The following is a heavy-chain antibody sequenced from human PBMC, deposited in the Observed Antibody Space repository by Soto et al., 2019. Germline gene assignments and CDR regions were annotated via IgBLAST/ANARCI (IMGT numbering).Heavy chain of an antibody. V-gene: IGHV1-18*04. CDR2: ISTFNGKT. CDR1: GYTFTNYG. J-gene: IGHJ3*02. Sequence: QVQLVQSGAEVKRPGASVKVSCKASGYTFTNYGLSWVRQAPGQGLEWMGWISTFNGKTNYVRSFQGRITMTTDTSTNTAYMELRGLISDDSALYYCARHSSGWGGDAYDIWGPATKVTVS. D-gene: IGHD6-19*01. CDR3: ARHSSGWGGDAYDI.